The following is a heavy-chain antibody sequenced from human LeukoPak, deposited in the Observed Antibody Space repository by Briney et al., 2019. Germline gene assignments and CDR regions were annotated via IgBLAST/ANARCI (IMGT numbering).Heavy chain of an antibody. D-gene: IGHD4-23*01. CDR2: INHSVST. J-gene: IGHJ3*02. V-gene: IGHV4-34*01. CDR3: ARGTMVVTRRAFDI. Sequence: SEXLSLTCAVYGGSFSGYYWSWIRQPPGKGLEWIVEINHSVSTNYHPSLKSRVTISVDTSKNQFSLKLSSVTAADTAVYYCARGTMVVTRRAFDIWGQGTMVTVSS. CDR1: GGSFSGYY.